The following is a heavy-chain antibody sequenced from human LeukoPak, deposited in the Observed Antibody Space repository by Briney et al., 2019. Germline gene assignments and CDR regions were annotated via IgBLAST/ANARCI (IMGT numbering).Heavy chain of an antibody. V-gene: IGHV1-18*01. J-gene: IGHJ5*02. Sequence: GASVKVSCKASGYTFTSYGISWVRQAPGQGLEWMGWISAYNGNTNYAQKLQGRVTMTTDTSTSTAYMELRSLRSDDTAVYYCARDKLGAYYGSGSQWHWFDPWGQGTLVTVSS. CDR3: ARDKLGAYYGSGSQWHWFDP. CDR1: GYTFTSYG. D-gene: IGHD3-10*01. CDR2: ISAYNGNT.